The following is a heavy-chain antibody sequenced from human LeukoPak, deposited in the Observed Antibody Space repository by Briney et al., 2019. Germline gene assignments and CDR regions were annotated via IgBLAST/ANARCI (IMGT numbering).Heavy chain of an antibody. J-gene: IGHJ4*02. D-gene: IGHD6-19*01. Sequence: GGSLRLSCAASGFTFSSYWMHWVRHAPGKGLVWVSRINSDGSSTNYADSVKGRFTISRDNAKNTLYLQMNSLRAEDTAVYYCARELVGAVAGFDYWGQGTLVTVSS. CDR3: ARELVGAVAGFDY. CDR1: GFTFSSYW. V-gene: IGHV3-74*01. CDR2: INSDGSST.